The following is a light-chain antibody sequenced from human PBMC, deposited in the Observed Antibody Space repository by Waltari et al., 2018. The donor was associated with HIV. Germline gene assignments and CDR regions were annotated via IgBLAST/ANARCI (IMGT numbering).Light chain of an antibody. V-gene: IGKV1-39*01. Sequence: DIQMTQSPSSLSASVGDRVTITCRASQSISSYLNWYQQKPGKAPKLLIYAASSLQSGVPSRFSGSGYGTDFTLTISSLQPEDFATYDCQQSYSTPPNFGGGTKVAIK. CDR2: AAS. CDR1: QSISSY. J-gene: IGKJ4*01. CDR3: QQSYSTPPN.